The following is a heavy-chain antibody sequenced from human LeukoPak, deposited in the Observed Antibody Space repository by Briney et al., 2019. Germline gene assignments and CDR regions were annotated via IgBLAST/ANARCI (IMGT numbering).Heavy chain of an antibody. V-gene: IGHV1-8*01. Sequence: ASVKVSCKASGYTFTSYDINWVRQATGQRLEWMGWMNPHSGNTGYAQKFQGRVTMTRNTSISTAYMERSSLRSEDTAVYYCARVRTVRGVIFNYYYYGMDVWGQGTTVTVSS. CDR3: ARVRTVRGVIFNYYYYGMDV. CDR2: MNPHSGNT. J-gene: IGHJ6*02. CDR1: GYTFTSYD. D-gene: IGHD3-10*01.